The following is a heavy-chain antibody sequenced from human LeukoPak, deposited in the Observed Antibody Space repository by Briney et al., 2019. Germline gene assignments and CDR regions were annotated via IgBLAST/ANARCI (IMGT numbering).Heavy chain of an antibody. D-gene: IGHD4-17*01. Sequence: GESLEISFKGSGYRFTSYWIGWVRQMPGKGLEWMGIIYPGDSDTRYSPSFQGQVTISADKSIGTAYLQWSSLKASDTAMYYCAMGGLYGDFDFDYWGRGTLVTVSS. CDR3: AMGGLYGDFDFDY. CDR1: GYRFTSYW. J-gene: IGHJ4*02. V-gene: IGHV5-51*01. CDR2: IYPGDSDT.